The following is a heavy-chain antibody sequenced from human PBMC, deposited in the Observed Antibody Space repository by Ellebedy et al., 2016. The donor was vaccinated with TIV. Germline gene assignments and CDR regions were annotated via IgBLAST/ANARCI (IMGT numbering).Heavy chain of an antibody. J-gene: IGHJ4*02. CDR2: FDPEDGET. CDR3: ATSVYSGYDRSYYFDY. Sequence: ASVKVSCXVSGYTLTELSMHWVRQPPGKGLEWMGGFDPEDGETIYAQKFQGRVTMTEDTSTDTAYMELSSLRSEDTAVYYCATSVYSGYDRSYYFDYWGQGTLVTVSS. CDR1: GYTLTELS. D-gene: IGHD5-12*01. V-gene: IGHV1-24*01.